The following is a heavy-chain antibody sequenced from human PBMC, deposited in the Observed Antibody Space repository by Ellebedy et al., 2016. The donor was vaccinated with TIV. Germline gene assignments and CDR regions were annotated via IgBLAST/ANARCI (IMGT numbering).Heavy chain of an antibody. CDR1: GFTFSNYN. D-gene: IGHD1-26*01. CDR2: ISGSSSYI. Sequence: PGGSLRLSCAASGFTFSNYNMDWVRQAPGKGLEWVSSISGSSSYIYYADSVEGRFTISRDNAKNSLYLQMNSLRAEDTAVYYCARDVGPSGGTWFFDYWGQGTLVTISS. CDR3: ARDVGPSGGTWFFDY. V-gene: IGHV3-21*01. J-gene: IGHJ4*02.